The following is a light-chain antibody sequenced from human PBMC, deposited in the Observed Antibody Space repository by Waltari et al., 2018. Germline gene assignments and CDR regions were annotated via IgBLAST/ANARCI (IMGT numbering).Light chain of an antibody. J-gene: IGLJ3*02. V-gene: IGLV8-61*01. CDR1: SGSVSTDYY. CDR3: VLYMGRGVSV. CDR2: NTK. Sequence: QTVVTQEPSLSVSPGGTITLTCYLTSGSVSTDYYPSWYKQNPGQAPRTLIYNTKSRSSGVPDRFSGSILGNKAALTITGAQADDESDYYCVLYMGRGVSVFGGGTKLTVL.